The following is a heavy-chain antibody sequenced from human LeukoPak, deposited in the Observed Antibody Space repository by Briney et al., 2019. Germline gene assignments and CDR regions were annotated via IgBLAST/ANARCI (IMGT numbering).Heavy chain of an antibody. CDR1: GGSISSYY. J-gene: IGHJ4*02. Sequence: SETLSPTCTVSGGSISSYYWSWIRQPPGKGLEWIGYIYYSGSTNYNPSLKSRVTISVDTSKNQFSLKLSSVTAADTAVYYCARGKLPSSYFDYWGQGTLVTVSS. V-gene: IGHV4-59*01. CDR2: IYYSGST. CDR3: ARGKLPSSYFDY. D-gene: IGHD6-6*01.